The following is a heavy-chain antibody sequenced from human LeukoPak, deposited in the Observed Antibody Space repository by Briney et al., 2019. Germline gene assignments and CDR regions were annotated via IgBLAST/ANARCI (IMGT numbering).Heavy chain of an antibody. V-gene: IGHV4-59*08. CDR3: ARHVKGATPLFHFDY. Sequence: SETLSLTCTVSGGSISSYYWSWIRQPPGKGLEWIGYIYYSGSTNYNPSLKSRVTISVDTSKNQFSLKLSSVTAADTAVYYCARHVKGATPLFHFDYWGQGTLVTVSS. CDR1: GGSISSYY. D-gene: IGHD1-26*01. J-gene: IGHJ4*02. CDR2: IYYSGST.